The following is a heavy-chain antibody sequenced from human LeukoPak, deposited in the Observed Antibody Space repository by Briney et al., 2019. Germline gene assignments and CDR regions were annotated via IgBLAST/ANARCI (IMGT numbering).Heavy chain of an antibody. CDR3: AKDRYGDYDFDY. Sequence: GGSLRLSCAGSGFTFEDYGMHWVRQAPGKGLEWVSSISWNSVSIGYADSVKGRFTISRDNAENSLYLQMNSLRAEDTALYYCAKDRYGDYDFDYWGQGTLVTVSS. CDR1: GFTFEDYG. CDR2: ISWNSVSI. V-gene: IGHV3-9*01. J-gene: IGHJ4*02. D-gene: IGHD4-17*01.